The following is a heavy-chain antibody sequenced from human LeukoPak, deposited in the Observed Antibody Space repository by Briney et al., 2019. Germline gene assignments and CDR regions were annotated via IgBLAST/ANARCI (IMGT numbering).Heavy chain of an antibody. CDR1: GGSISSATYY. Sequence: SETLSLTCTVSGGSISSATYYWSWIRQPAGKGLEWIGRIYTSGSTNYNPSLKSRVTISVDTSKNQFSLKLSSVTAADTAVYYCARNSCPSGSCYENRGYFDYWGQGTLVTVSS. CDR3: ARNSCPSGSCYENRGYFDY. CDR2: IYTSGST. D-gene: IGHD2-15*01. J-gene: IGHJ4*02. V-gene: IGHV4-61*02.